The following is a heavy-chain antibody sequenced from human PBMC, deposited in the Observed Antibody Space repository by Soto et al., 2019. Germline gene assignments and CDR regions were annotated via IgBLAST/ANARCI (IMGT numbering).Heavy chain of an antibody. CDR3: EVTTGF. Sequence: QVQVVQSRAEVKQPGASVKVSCKTSGYTFTEYDLNWVRQAPGQGLEYMGWVSPENRNAGYAPQFRGRVSMTTDTSISTAYLELTNLTYEDTAVYYCEVTTGFWGQGTMVTVSS. V-gene: IGHV1-8*01. CDR2: VSPENRNA. D-gene: IGHD1-1*01. CDR1: GYTFTEYD. J-gene: IGHJ4*02.